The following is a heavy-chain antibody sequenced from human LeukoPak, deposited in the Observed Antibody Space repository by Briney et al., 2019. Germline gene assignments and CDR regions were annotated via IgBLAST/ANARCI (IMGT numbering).Heavy chain of an antibody. CDR1: GFTFSSYE. Sequence: PGGSLRLSCAASGFTFSSYEMNWVRQAPGKGLEWVSSISSSSSYIYYADSVKGRFTISRDNAKNSLYLQMNSLRAEDTAVYYCAREWELGPFDYWGQGTLVTVSS. CDR3: AREWELGPFDY. V-gene: IGHV3-21*01. J-gene: IGHJ4*02. D-gene: IGHD1-26*01. CDR2: ISSSSSYI.